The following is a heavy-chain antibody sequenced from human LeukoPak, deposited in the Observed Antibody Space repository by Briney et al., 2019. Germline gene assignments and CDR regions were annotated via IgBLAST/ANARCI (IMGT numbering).Heavy chain of an antibody. CDR3: ARLPKI. V-gene: IGHV4-61*02. CDR1: GGSISSGSYY. Sequence: PSETLSLTCTVSGGSISSGSYYWSWIRQPAGKGLEWIGRIYTSGSTNYNPSLKSRVTISVDTSKNQFSLKLSSVTAADTAVYYCARLPKIWGQGTMVTVSS. CDR2: IYTSGST. J-gene: IGHJ3*02.